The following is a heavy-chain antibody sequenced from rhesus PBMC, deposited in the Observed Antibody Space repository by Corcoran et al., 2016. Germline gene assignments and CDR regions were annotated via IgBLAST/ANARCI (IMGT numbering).Heavy chain of an antibody. CDR1: GGSISSSY. J-gene: IGHJ4*01. D-gene: IGHD6-31*01. Sequence: QLQLQESGPGLVKPSETLSVTCAVSGGSISSSYWSWIRQAPGKGLEWIGYIYGSRSSTNYNPSLKSRVTLSVDTSKNQLSLKLSSVTTADTAVYYCATGVHSSGWYYFDYWGQGVLVTVSS. CDR2: IYGSRSST. V-gene: IGHV4-169*01. CDR3: ATGVHSSGWYYFDY.